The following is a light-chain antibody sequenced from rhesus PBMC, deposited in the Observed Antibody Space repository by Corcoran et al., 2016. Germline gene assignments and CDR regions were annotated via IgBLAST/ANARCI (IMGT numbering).Light chain of an antibody. Sequence: EIVMTQSPATLSLSPGERATLSCRASQSVSSSLAWYQQKPGQAPRLLIYGASSRATGIPDRVSGSGSGTDFTLTISSLEPEDVAVYYCLQHSNWPWTFGQGTKVEIK. CDR3: LQHSNWPWT. V-gene: IGKV3-24*01. CDR2: GAS. CDR1: QSVSSS. J-gene: IGKJ1*01.